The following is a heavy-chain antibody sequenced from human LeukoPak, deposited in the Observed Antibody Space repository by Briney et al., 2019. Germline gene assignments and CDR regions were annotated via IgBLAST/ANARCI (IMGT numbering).Heavy chain of an antibody. D-gene: IGHD3-22*01. J-gene: IGHJ5*02. CDR3: ARGVHVRKYDSNHNCFDP. V-gene: IGHV1-46*01. Sequence: ASVKVSCKASGYTFTSYGISWVQQAPGQGLEWMGLINPGGGSTNYAQKFQGRVTVTRDMSTSTVYMELSSLRSDDTAVYYCARGVHVRKYDSNHNCFDPWGQGTLVTVSS. CDR1: GYTFTSYG. CDR2: INPGGGST.